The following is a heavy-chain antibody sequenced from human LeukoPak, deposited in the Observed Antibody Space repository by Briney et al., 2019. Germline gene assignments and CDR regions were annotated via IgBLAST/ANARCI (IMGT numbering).Heavy chain of an antibody. Sequence: PGGSLRLSCAASGFTFSSYGMHWVRQAPGKGLEWVAVISYDGSNKYYADSVKGRFTISRDNSRNTLYLQMNSLRAEVTAVYYCAKDRDYYDILSPFDYWGQGTLVTVSS. D-gene: IGHD3-9*01. CDR1: GFTFSSYG. CDR3: AKDRDYYDILSPFDY. CDR2: ISYDGSNK. V-gene: IGHV3-30*18. J-gene: IGHJ4*02.